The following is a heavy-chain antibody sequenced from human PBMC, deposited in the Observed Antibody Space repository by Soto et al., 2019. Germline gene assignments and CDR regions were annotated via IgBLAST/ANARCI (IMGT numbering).Heavy chain of an antibody. J-gene: IGHJ5*01. CDR2: TYYRSKWYN. D-gene: IGHD2-8*01. V-gene: IGHV6-1*01. CDR1: GDSVSSNLAS. CDR3: ARLIGNSWLDS. Sequence: TLSLTCVISGDSVSSNLASWSWTRQSPSRGLEWLGRTYYRSKWYNDYAVSVKGRITINPDTSNNQLSLQLDSVTPDDTAVYYCARLIGNSWLDSWGQGTLVTSPQ.